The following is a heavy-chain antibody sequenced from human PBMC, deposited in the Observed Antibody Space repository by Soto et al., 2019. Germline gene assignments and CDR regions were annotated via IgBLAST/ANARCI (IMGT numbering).Heavy chain of an antibody. D-gene: IGHD2-2*01. CDR2: IYYSGST. CDR1: GGSFSGYY. Sequence: PSETLSLTCAVYGGSFSGYYWSWIRQPPGKGLEWIGYIYYSGSTNYNPSLKSRVTISVDTSKNQFSLKLSSVTAADTAVYYCARTLGYCSSTSCYANWFDPWGKGTLVTVSS. CDR3: ARTLGYCSSTSCYANWFDP. J-gene: IGHJ5*02. V-gene: IGHV4-59*01.